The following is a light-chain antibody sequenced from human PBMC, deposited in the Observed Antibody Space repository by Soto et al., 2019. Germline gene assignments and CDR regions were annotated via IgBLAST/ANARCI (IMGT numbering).Light chain of an antibody. CDR1: QSVSTY. CDR2: DAS. CDR3: QHRSSWIT. J-gene: IGKJ5*01. V-gene: IGKV3-11*01. Sequence: EVVLTQSPATPSLSPGERATLSCRASQSVSTYLAWYQQKPGQAPRLLIYDASNRATGIPARFSGSGSATDFTLTISRLEPEDFAVYYCQHRSSWITFGQGTRLEIK.